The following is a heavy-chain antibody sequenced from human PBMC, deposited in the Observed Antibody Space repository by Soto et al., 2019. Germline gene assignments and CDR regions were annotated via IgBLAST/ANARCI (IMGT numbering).Heavy chain of an antibody. CDR2: IKPDGSET. V-gene: IGHV3-7*01. J-gene: IGHJ5*02. CDR1: GFTFRNYW. Sequence: GGSLRLSCAVSGFTFRNYWMNWARQAPRKGLEWVASIKPDGSETFYVDSVKGRFTISRDNAKNSLYLQMNSLSAEDTAVYYCSTYKGPYCSGTNCLGFDPWGQGTLVTVSS. CDR3: STYKGPYCSGTNCLGFDP. D-gene: IGHD2-2*01.